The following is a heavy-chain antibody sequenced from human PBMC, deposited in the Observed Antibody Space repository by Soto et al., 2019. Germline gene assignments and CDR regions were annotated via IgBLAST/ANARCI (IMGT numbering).Heavy chain of an antibody. CDR2: IYYSWST. Sequence: SETXSLTCTFSGGSISSYDFIWIRHPPGRGLGLMGYIYYSWSTNYNPSLKSRVTVSVETSKKQFSLKMSSVTAADTAVSYCAGPSIVGDSRGDGFDIWGQGTMVTVSS. V-gene: IGHV4-59*01. CDR1: GGSISSYD. J-gene: IGHJ3*02. CDR3: AGPSIVGDSRGDGFDI. D-gene: IGHD1-26*01.